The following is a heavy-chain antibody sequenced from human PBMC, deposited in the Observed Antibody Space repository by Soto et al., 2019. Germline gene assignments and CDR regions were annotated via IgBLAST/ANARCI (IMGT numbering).Heavy chain of an antibody. Sequence: PSETLSLTCTVSGGSVSSGTYYWSWIRQPPGKGLEWIGTIYYSGSTYYNPSLKSRVTISVDTSKNQFSLNLSSVTAADTAVYYCARPPHWLGGGGIYWRLPWFDPGGQEPLVTVPS. CDR3: ARPPHWLGGGGIYWRLPWFDP. CDR2: IYYSGST. J-gene: IGHJ5*02. V-gene: IGHV4-39*01. CDR1: GGSVSSGTYY. D-gene: IGHD3-10*01.